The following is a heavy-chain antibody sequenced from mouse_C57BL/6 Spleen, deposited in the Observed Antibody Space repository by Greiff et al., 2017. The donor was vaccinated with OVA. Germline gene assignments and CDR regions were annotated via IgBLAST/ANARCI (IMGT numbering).Heavy chain of an antibody. CDR3: ARSRGLRREDWFAY. D-gene: IGHD2-4*01. CDR1: GYTFTSYD. Sequence: VKLVESGPELVKPGASVKLSCKASGYTFTSYDINWVKQRPGQGLEWIGWIYPRDGSTKYNEKFKGKATLTVDTSSSTAYMELHSLTSEDSAVYFCARSRGLRREDWFAYWGQGTLVTVSA. CDR2: IYPRDGST. J-gene: IGHJ3*01. V-gene: IGHV1-85*01.